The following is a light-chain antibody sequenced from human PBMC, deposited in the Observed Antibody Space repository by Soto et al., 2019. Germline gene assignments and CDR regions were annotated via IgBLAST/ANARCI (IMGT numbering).Light chain of an antibody. Sequence: EIVLTQSPATLSLSPWERATLSCRASHSVASYLAWYQQKPGQAPRLLIYDASNRATGVPARFSGSGSGTDFTLTITSLEPEDSAVYYCQQRSDWPPLTFGGGTKVDIK. CDR1: HSVASY. V-gene: IGKV3-11*01. CDR3: QQRSDWPPLT. J-gene: IGKJ4*01. CDR2: DAS.